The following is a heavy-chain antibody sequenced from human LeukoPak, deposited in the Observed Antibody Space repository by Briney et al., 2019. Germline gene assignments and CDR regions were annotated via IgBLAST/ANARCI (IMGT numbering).Heavy chain of an antibody. CDR1: GFTFSSYA. V-gene: IGHV3-23*01. D-gene: IGHD6-13*01. J-gene: IGHJ6*03. Sequence: GGSLRLSCAASGFTFSSYAMSWVRQAPGKGLEWVSAISGSGGSTYYADSVKGRFTISRDNSKNTLYLQMNSLRAEDTAVYYCTTVEQQLVVYYYYYMDVWGKGTTVTVSS. CDR3: TTVEQQLVVYYYYYMDV. CDR2: ISGSGGST.